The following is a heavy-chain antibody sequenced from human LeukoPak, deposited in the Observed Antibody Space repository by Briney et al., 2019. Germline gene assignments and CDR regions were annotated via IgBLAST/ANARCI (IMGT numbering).Heavy chain of an antibody. V-gene: IGHV1-8*01. Sequence: ASVKVSCKASGYTFTSCDINWVRQATGQGLEWMGWMNPNSGNTGYAQKFQGRVTMTRNTSISTAYMELSSLRSEDTAVYYCARGPTYVVPAAAYYFDYWGQGTLVTVSS. CDR2: MNPNSGNT. J-gene: IGHJ4*02. CDR1: GYTFTSCD. D-gene: IGHD2-2*01. CDR3: ARGPTYVVPAAAYYFDY.